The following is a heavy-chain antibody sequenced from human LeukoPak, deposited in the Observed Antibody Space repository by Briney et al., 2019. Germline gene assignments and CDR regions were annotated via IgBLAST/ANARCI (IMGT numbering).Heavy chain of an antibody. D-gene: IGHD3-22*01. V-gene: IGHV4-4*07. J-gene: IGHJ4*02. CDR1: GGSISSYY. CDR3: ASGYYYFDY. CDR2: VYTSGST. Sequence: KPSETLSLTCTVSGGSISSYYWNWIRQPAGRGLEWIGRVYTSGSTNYNPSLKSRVTMSVDTSKNRFSLRLSSVTAADTAVYYCASGYYYFDYWGQGSLVTVSS.